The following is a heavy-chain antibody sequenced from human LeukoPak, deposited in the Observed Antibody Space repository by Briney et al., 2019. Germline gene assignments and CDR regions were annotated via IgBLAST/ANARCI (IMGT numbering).Heavy chain of an antibody. V-gene: IGHV3-23*01. CDR2: ISGSGGST. CDR3: AKGTAGLWFGELNGG. D-gene: IGHD3-10*01. CDR1: GFTFSSYG. Sequence: PGGSLRLSCAASGFTFSSYGMSWVRQAPGKGLEWVSAISGSGGSTYYADSVKGRFTISRDNSKNTLYLQMNSLRAEDTAVYYCAKGTAGLWFGELNGGWGQRTLVTVSS. J-gene: IGHJ4*02.